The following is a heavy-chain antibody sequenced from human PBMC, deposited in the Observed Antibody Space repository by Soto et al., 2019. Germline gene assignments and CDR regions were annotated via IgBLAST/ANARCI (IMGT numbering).Heavy chain of an antibody. V-gene: IGHV3-48*03. D-gene: IGHD6-19*01. J-gene: IGHJ4*02. CDR1: GFTFSDYE. Sequence: GSLRLSCTVSGFTFSDYEVNWVRQAPGKGLEWVSYTSTSDSTTYYADSVKGRFTISRDNAKNSLYLQMNSLRAEDTAVYYCARQNGSGWEGLFDYWGQGTLVTVSS. CDR2: TSTSDSTT. CDR3: ARQNGSGWEGLFDY.